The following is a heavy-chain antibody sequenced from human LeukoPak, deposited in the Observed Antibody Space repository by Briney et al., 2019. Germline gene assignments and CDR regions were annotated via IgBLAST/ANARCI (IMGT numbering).Heavy chain of an antibody. J-gene: IGHJ5*02. CDR3: ARDFRTYYRGWFDP. CDR2: IIPIFGTA. Sequence: SVKVTCKASGGTFSSYAISWVRQAPGQGLEWMGGIIPIFGTANYAQKFQGRVTITADESTSTAYMELSSLRSEDTAVYYCARDFRTYYRGWFDPWGQGTLVTVSS. CDR1: GGTFSSYA. V-gene: IGHV1-69*13. D-gene: IGHD3-10*01.